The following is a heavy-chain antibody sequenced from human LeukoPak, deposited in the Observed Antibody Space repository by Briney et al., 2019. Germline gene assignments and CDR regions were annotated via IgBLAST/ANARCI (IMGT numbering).Heavy chain of an antibody. CDR3: ARERAGFDP. J-gene: IGHJ5*02. V-gene: IGHV6-1*01. Sequence: KTSQTLSLTCALSGDIVSNNSAAWNWIRQSPSGGLEWLGRTYYGSKLDNDYAVSMRSRITINPDTSKNQFSLQLNSVTPEDTAVYYCARERAGFDPWGLGTLVTVSS. CDR2: TYYGSKLDN. CDR1: GDIVSNNSAA. D-gene: IGHD1-26*01.